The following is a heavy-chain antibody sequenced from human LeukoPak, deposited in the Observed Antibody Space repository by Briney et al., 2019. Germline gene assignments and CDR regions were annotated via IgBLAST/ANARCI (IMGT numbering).Heavy chain of an antibody. V-gene: IGHV3-21*01. CDR2: ISSSSNYL. Sequence: GGSLRLSCAASGFPLSSYSMNLGRQAPGKGLEWVSFISSSSNYLYYADSVKGRFTISRENAKNSLYLQMNSLRAGDTAVYYCARAGPAGYSSSKGGFRYYYYGMDVWGQGTTVTVSS. CDR1: GFPLSSYS. D-gene: IGHD6-13*01. CDR3: ARAGPAGYSSSKGGFRYYYYGMDV. J-gene: IGHJ6*02.